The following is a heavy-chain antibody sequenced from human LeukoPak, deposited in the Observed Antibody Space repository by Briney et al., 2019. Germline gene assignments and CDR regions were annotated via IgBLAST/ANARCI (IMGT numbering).Heavy chain of an antibody. V-gene: IGHV4-34*01. CDR3: ARGVYCSGGSCYDTMDY. Sequence: SETLSLTCAVYGGSFSGYYWSWIRQPPGKGLEWIGSIYYSGSTYYNPSLKSRVTISVDTSKNQFSLKLSSVTAADTAVYYCARGVYCSGGSCYDTMDYWGQGTLVTVSS. D-gene: IGHD2-15*01. CDR2: IYYSGST. J-gene: IGHJ4*02. CDR1: GGSFSGYY.